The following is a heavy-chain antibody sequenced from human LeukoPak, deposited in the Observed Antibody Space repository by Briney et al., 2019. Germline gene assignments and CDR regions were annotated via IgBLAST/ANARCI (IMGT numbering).Heavy chain of an antibody. J-gene: IGHJ4*02. Sequence: ASVKVSCKASGNTFTSYAFSWLRQAPGQGLEWMGWISAYNGNTNYAQKLQGRVTMTTDTSTSTAYMELRSLRSDDTAVYYSARDERCDSSGYPFDYWGQGTLATVSS. V-gene: IGHV1-18*01. D-gene: IGHD3-22*01. CDR3: ARDERCDSSGYPFDY. CDR2: ISAYNGNT. CDR1: GNTFTSYA.